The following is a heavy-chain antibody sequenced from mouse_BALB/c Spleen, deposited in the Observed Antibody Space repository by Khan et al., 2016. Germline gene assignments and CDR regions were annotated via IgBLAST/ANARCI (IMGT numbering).Heavy chain of an antibody. Sequence: EVKLLESGGGLVQPGGSLKLSCAASGLDFSRYWMSWVRQVPGKGLEWIGEINPDSSTINYTPSLKDKFIISRDNAKNTLYLQMSKVRSEDTALYYCARLRITDYAMDYWGQGTSVTVSS. CDR1: GLDFSRYW. V-gene: IGHV4-1*02. CDR3: ARLRITDYAMDY. J-gene: IGHJ4*01. CDR2: INPDSSTI. D-gene: IGHD2-4*01.